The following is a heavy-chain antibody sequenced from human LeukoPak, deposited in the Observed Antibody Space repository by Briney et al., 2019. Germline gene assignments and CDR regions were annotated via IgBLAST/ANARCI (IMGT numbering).Heavy chain of an antibody. J-gene: IGHJ4*02. CDR1: GGSFSGYY. D-gene: IGHD3-22*01. CDR2: INHSGST. CDR3: ARGKGARTGSSGYYLYRLYYFDY. Sequence: SETLSLTCAVYGGSFSGYYWSWIRQPPGKGLEWIGEINHSGSTNYNPSLKSRVTISVDTSKNQFSLKLSSVTAADTAVYYCARGKGARTGSSGYYLYRLYYFDYWGQGTLVTVSS. V-gene: IGHV4-34*01.